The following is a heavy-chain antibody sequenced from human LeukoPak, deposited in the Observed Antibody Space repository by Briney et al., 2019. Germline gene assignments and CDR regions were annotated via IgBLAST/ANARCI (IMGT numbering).Heavy chain of an antibody. V-gene: IGHV1-18*01. CDR2: ISGYNGKT. CDR1: GYTFNTYG. CDR3: ARGRYYGSGSYYYYYYYMDV. Sequence: GASVKVSCKASGYTFNTYGITWVRQAPGQGLEWMGWISGYNGKTKYAQKLQDRVTMTTDTSTTTAYMELRSLRSDDTAVYYCARGRYYGSGSYYYYYYYMDVWGKGTTVTVPS. D-gene: IGHD3-10*01. J-gene: IGHJ6*03.